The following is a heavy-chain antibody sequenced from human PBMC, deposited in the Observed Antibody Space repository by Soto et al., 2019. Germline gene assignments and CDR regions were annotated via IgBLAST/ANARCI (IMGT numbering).Heavy chain of an antibody. V-gene: IGHV3-11*01. J-gene: IGHJ3*02. CDR2: ISSSGSTI. Sequence: ESGGGLVKPGGSLRLSCAASGFTFSDYYMSWIRQAPGQGLEWVSYISSSGSTIYYADSVKGRFTISRDNANNSLYLQMSSLRAEASAVYYCARDVLMITFGGVIVHDAFDIWGQGTMVTVAS. D-gene: IGHD3-16*02. CDR3: ARDVLMITFGGVIVHDAFDI. CDR1: GFTFSDYY.